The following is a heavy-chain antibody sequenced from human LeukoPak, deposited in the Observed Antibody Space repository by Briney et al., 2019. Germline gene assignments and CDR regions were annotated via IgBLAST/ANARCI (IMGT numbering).Heavy chain of an antibody. D-gene: IGHD5-18*01. CDR3: TTETYPEYSYDPCFDN. V-gene: IGHV3-15*01. CDR1: GFSFSNRW. J-gene: IGHJ4*02. Sequence: GGSLRLSCAASGFSFSNRWMSWLRQAPGQALEWVGRIKSKTNGETTDYAAPVKGRFTISRDDSKNMLYLQMSCLKTEDTAVYYCTTETYPEYSYDPCFDNWGQGTLVTVSS. CDR2: IKSKTNGETT.